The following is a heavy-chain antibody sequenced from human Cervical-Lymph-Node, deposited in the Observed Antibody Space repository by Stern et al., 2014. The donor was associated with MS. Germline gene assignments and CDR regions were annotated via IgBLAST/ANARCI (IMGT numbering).Heavy chain of an antibody. CDR1: GGTFSSYA. V-gene: IGHV1-69*01. J-gene: IGHJ6*02. D-gene: IGHD3-10*01. Sequence: QVQLVQSGAEVKKPGSSGKVSCKASGGTFSSYAISWVRQAPGQGLEGMGGIIPIFGTANYAQKFQGRVTITADESTSTAYMELSSLRSEDTAVYYCARPGSGSDGAWYYGMDVWGQGTTVTVSS. CDR2: IIPIFGTA. CDR3: ARPGSGSDGAWYYGMDV.